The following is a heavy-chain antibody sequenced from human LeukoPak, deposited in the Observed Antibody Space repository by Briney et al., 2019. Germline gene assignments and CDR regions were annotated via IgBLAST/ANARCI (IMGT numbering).Heavy chain of an antibody. V-gene: IGHV1-46*01. D-gene: IGHD2-15*01. Sequence: ASVKVSCKASGYTFTSYYMHWVRQAPGHGLEWMGMINPSGGSTSYAQKFQGRVTMTRDTSTSTVYMEPSSLRSEDTAVYYCARDRIMGYSRTWGYGMDVWGQGTTVTVSS. J-gene: IGHJ6*02. CDR3: ARDRIMGYSRTWGYGMDV. CDR1: GYTFTSYY. CDR2: INPSGGST.